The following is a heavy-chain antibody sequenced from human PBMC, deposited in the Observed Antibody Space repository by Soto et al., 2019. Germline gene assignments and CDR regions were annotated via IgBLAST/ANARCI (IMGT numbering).Heavy chain of an antibody. J-gene: IGHJ6*02. CDR2: ISSSGSTI. Sequence: EVQVLESGGGLVQPGGSLRLSCAASGFTFSSYAMSWVRQAPGKGLEWVSYISSSGSTIYYADSVKGRFTISRDNAKNSLYLQMNSLRAEDTAVYYCARDRYTKRRGMDVWGQGTTVTVSS. CDR3: ARDRYTKRRGMDV. D-gene: IGHD1-1*01. V-gene: IGHV3-48*03. CDR1: GFTFSSYA.